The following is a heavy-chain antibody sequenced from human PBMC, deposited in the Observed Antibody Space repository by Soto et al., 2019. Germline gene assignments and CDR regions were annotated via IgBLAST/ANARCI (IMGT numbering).Heavy chain of an antibody. J-gene: IGHJ3*02. CDR1: GFTFSSYG. V-gene: IGHV3-33*01. Sequence: GGSLRLSCAASGFTFSSYGMHWVRQAPGKGLEWVAVIWYDGSNKYYADSVKGRFTISRDNSKNTLYLQTNSLRAEDTAVYYCARDESPTVTFQDAFDIWGQGTMVTVSS. CDR2: IWYDGSNK. D-gene: IGHD4-17*01. CDR3: ARDESPTVTFQDAFDI.